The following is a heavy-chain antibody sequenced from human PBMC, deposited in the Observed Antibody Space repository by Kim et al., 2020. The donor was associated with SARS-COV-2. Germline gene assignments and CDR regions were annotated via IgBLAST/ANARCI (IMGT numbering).Heavy chain of an antibody. V-gene: IGHV3-23*03. CDR3: VNDVDY. Sequence: GNTTYYADSVKGRFTISRDNSKTTLYLQMNSLRAEDTAVYYCVNDVDYWGQGTLVTVSS. J-gene: IGHJ4*02. CDR2: GNTT.